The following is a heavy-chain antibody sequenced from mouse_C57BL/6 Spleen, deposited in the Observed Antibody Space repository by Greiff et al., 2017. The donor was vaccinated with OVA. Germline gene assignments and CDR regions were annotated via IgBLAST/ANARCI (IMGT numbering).Heavy chain of an antibody. J-gene: IGHJ4*01. D-gene: IGHD4-1*01. CDR3: TRDNWDSYYYAMDY. CDR1: GFTFSSSA. Sequence: EVPLVESGEGLVKPGGSLKLSCAASGFTFSSSALSWVRQTPEKRLAWVAYISSGGDYIYYADTVKGRFTISRDNARNTLYLQMSSLKSEDTAMYYCTRDNWDSYYYAMDYWGQGTSVTVSS. V-gene: IGHV5-9-1*02. CDR2: ISSGGDYI.